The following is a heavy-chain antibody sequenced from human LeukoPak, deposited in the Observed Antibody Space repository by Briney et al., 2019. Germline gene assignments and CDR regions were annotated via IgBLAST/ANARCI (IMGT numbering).Heavy chain of an antibody. Sequence: PSETLSLTCTVSGGSISSYYWSWIRQPPGKGLEWIGYIYYSGSTNYNPSLKSRVTISVDTSKNQFSLKLSSVTAADTAVYYCARAGPQEPWFDSWGQGTLVTVSS. CDR2: IYYSGST. J-gene: IGHJ5*01. CDR3: ARAGPQEPWFDS. CDR1: GGSISSYY. V-gene: IGHV4-59*01.